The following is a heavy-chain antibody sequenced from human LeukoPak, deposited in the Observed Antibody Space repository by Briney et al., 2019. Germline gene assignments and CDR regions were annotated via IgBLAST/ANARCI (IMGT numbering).Heavy chain of an antibody. Sequence: GASLILSCAASGFTFDDYGMSWVRQAPGKGLEWVSGINWNGGSTGYADSVKGRFTISRDNATNSMYLQMNSLRAEDTALYYCESGSFYFDYWGTGTMVTVSS. D-gene: IGHD1-26*01. J-gene: IGHJ4*02. V-gene: IGHV3-20*04. CDR1: GFTFDDYG. CDR2: INWNGGST. CDR3: ESGSFYFDY.